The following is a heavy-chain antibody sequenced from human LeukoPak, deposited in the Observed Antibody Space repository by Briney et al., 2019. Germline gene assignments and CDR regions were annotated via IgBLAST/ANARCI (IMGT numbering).Heavy chain of an antibody. CDR2: IYYTGST. CDR1: GGSIGSYY. J-gene: IGHJ3*02. Sequence: KPSETLSLTCIVSGGSIGSYYWSWIRQPPGKGLEWIGYIYYTGSTNYNPSLKSRVTISVDTFKNQLSLRLRSVTAADTAVYYCARQDSGTYLNPLDIWGQGTVVTVSS. D-gene: IGHD1-26*01. V-gene: IGHV4-59*08. CDR3: ARQDSGTYLNPLDI.